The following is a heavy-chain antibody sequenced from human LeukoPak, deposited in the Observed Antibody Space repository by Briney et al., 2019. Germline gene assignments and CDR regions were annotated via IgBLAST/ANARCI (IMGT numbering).Heavy chain of an antibody. CDR2: INHGGST. D-gene: IGHD2-15*01. Sequence: PSETLSLTCAVYGGSFSGYYWSWIRQPPGKGLEWIGEINHGGSTNYNPSLKSRVTISVDTSKNQFSLKLTSVTAADTAVYYCARGGYCSGGSCYGGGFDYWGQGILVTVSS. J-gene: IGHJ4*02. V-gene: IGHV4-34*01. CDR3: ARGGYCSGGSCYGGGFDY. CDR1: GGSFSGYY.